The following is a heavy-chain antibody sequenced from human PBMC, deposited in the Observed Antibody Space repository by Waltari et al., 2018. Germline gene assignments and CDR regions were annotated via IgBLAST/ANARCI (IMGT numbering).Heavy chain of an antibody. CDR2: IYWNDDK. J-gene: IGHJ4*02. CDR3: AHSPRDDTIFGVVTPLFDY. Sequence: QITLKESGPTLVKPTQTLTLTCTFSGFSLSTSGVGVGWIRQPPGKALEWLALIYWNDDKRYSPSLKSRLTITKDTSKNQVVLTMTNMDPVDTATYYCAHSPRDDTIFGVVTPLFDYWGQGTLVTVSS. V-gene: IGHV2-5*01. CDR1: GFSLSTSGVG. D-gene: IGHD3-3*01.